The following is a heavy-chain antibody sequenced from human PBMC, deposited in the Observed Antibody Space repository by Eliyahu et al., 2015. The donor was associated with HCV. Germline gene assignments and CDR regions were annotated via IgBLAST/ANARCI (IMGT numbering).Heavy chain of an antibody. CDR2: ISSSSSYT. J-gene: IGHJ4*02. Sequence: QVQLVESGGGLVKPGGSLXLSCAASGFTFSDYYMSWIRQAPGKGLEWVSYISSSSSYTNYADSVKGRFTISRDNAKNSLYPQMNSLRAEDTAVYYCARGGSYSLMDYWGQGTLVTVSS. V-gene: IGHV3-11*06. CDR3: ARGGSYSLMDY. CDR1: GFTFSDYY. D-gene: IGHD1-26*01.